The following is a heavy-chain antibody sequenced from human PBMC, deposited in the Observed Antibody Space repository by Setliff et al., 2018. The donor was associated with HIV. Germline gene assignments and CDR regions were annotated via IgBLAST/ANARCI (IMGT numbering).Heavy chain of an antibody. Sequence: PSETLFLTCAVSGVSISAYFWSWIRQSPEKGLEWIGYIDNSGNTNYSPSLKSRITISRDTSKNQFSLKLNSVTAADAAVYYCARSTPSVGYISEHWGQGTLVTVSS. CDR3: ARSTPSVGYISEH. J-gene: IGHJ4*02. CDR2: IDNSGNT. V-gene: IGHV4-59*01. CDR1: GVSISAYF. D-gene: IGHD5-12*01.